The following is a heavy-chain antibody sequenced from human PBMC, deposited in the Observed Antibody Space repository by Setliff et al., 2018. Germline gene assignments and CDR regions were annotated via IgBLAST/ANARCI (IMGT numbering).Heavy chain of an antibody. D-gene: IGHD5-12*01. CDR2: IDKDGSST. CDR1: GFRISFREYW. J-gene: IGHJ4*02. Sequence: GGSLRLSCAASGFRISFREYWMFWVRQAPGKGLGWVARIDKDGSSTVYADSVKGRFTISRDNVKKMLYLQMDSLRTEDTAIYYCAAVGSGYDRYWGQGTLVTVSS. V-gene: IGHV3-74*01. CDR3: AAVGSGYDRY.